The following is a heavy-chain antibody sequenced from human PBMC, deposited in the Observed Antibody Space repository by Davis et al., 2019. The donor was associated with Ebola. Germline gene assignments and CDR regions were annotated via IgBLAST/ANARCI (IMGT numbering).Heavy chain of an antibody. D-gene: IGHD2/OR15-2a*01. CDR2: IYYGDIT. Sequence: PSETLSLTCSVSGASLTSGPYYWTWVRQRPGKGLQWIGYIYYGDITYYNPSLESRTTISVDTSNSQFSLKLASVTAADTGIYYCACRALLDSMFEYWGQGALVTVSS. CDR1: GASLTSGPYY. J-gene: IGHJ4*02. CDR3: ACRALLDSMFEY. V-gene: IGHV4-31*03.